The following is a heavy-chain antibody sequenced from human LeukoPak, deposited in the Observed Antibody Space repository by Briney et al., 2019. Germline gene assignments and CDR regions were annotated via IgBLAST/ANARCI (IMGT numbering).Heavy chain of an antibody. V-gene: IGHV3-21*01. J-gene: IGHJ6*03. CDR3: ARSGIKMVRGVIIKSPYHMDV. Sequence: GGSLRLSCAASGFTFSSYGMSWVRQAPGKGLEWVSSISSSSNYIYYADSVKGRFTISRDDAKNSLSLQMNSLRAEDTAVYYCARSGIKMVRGVIIKSPYHMDVWGKGTTVTVSS. CDR1: GFTFSSYG. CDR2: ISSSSNYI. D-gene: IGHD3-10*01.